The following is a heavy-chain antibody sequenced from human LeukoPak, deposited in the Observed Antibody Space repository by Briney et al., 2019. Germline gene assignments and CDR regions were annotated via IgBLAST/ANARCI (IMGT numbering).Heavy chain of an antibody. Sequence: SETLSLTCTVSGGSISSYYWSWIRQPPGKGLEWIGYIYYSGSTNYNPSLKSRVTISVDTSKNQFSLKLSSVTAADTAVYYCARRLGTGTQDYWGQGTLVTVSP. J-gene: IGHJ4*02. CDR3: ARRLGTGTQDY. V-gene: IGHV4-59*08. CDR1: GGSISSYY. CDR2: IYYSGST. D-gene: IGHD1-1*01.